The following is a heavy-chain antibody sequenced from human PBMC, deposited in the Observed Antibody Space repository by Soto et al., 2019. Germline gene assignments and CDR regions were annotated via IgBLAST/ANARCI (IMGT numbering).Heavy chain of an antibody. D-gene: IGHD3-22*01. V-gene: IGHV1-69*12. CDR3: AGHSSGVPGYYYGMAV. J-gene: IGHJ6*02. CDR1: GGTFSSYA. CDR2: IIPIFDTA. Sequence: QVQLVQSGAEVKKPGSSVKVSCKASGGTFSSYAISWVRQAPGQGLEWMGGIIPIFDTADYAQKFQGRGTITADESTTTAYMELSSLRSDDTAVYYCAGHSSGVPGYYYGMAVWGQGTTVTVSS.